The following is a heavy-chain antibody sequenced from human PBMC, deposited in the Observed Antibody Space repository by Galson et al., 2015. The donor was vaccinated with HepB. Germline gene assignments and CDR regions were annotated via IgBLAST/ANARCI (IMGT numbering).Heavy chain of an antibody. D-gene: IGHD5-18*01. CDR3: AKVFSSGYVRGYFDY. CDR1: GFTFSSYA. V-gene: IGHV3-23*01. CDR2: ISGSGGST. J-gene: IGHJ4*02. Sequence: SLRLSCAASGFTFSSYAMSCVRQAPGKGLEWVSAISGSGGSTYYADSVKGRFTISRDNSKNTLYLQMNSLRAEDTAVYYCAKVFSSGYVRGYFDYWGQGTLVTVSS.